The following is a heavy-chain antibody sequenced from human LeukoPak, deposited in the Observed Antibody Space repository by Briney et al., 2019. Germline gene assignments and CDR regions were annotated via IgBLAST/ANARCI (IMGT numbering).Heavy chain of an antibody. D-gene: IGHD3-22*01. CDR1: GFTFSSSG. CDR2: IWYDGSNR. J-gene: IGHJ4*02. CDR3: ARAKGVSTGYRPTDY. V-gene: IGHV3-33*01. Sequence: GGSLRLSCAASGFTFSSSGMHWVRQAPGKGLEWVAVIWYDGSNRYYADPVKGRFTVSRDNSKNTLYLQMNSLRAEDTAVYYCARAKGVSTGYRPTDYWGQGTLVTVSS.